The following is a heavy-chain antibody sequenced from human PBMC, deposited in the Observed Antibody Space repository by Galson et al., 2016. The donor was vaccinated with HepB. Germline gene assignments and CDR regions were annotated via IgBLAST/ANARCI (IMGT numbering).Heavy chain of an antibody. CDR2: INPKIGIP. V-gene: IGHV7-4-1*02. Sequence: AVKVSCKASGDTFTDHSRNWPRQAPGQGLQWMGWINPKIGIPTYAQGFMGRFVFSLDTSLSTAYLQINSLETEDTAVYYCTRDRSTIFFDNWGQGTLVTVSS. D-gene: IGHD5-24*01. CDR1: GDTFTDHS. CDR3: TRDRSTIFFDN. J-gene: IGHJ4*02.